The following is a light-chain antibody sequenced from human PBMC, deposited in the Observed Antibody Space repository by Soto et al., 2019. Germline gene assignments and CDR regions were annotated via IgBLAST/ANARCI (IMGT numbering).Light chain of an antibody. CDR2: GAS. V-gene: IGKV3D-20*02. Sequence: EILLTQSPGTLSLSPGEGATLSCRASQSISSNFLAWYQQKRGKAPRLLIHGASNTATGIPDRLSGSGSGTDFTLTITRLEPEDFAVYYCQQRSDAVTFGQGTRLEIK. CDR1: QSISSNF. J-gene: IGKJ5*01. CDR3: QQRSDAVT.